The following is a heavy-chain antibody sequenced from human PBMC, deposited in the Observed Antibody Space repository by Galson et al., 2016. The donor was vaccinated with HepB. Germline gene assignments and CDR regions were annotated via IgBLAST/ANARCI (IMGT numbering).Heavy chain of an antibody. CDR1: GFRFSDYI. V-gene: IGHV3-33*08. Sequence: SLRLSCAASGFRFSDYIMSWVRQAPAKGLEWVAFIWYDGTIKYYADSVKGRFTISRDNSKDALYLQMNSLRAEDTAVYYCARDYGDSNSYFNYWGQGTLVTVSS. CDR3: ARDYGDSNSYFNY. D-gene: IGHD4-17*01. J-gene: IGHJ4*02. CDR2: IWYDGTIK.